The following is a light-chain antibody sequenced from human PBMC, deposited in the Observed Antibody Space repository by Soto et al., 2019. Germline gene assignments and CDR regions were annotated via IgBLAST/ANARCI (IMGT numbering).Light chain of an antibody. Sequence: EIFLTQSPPTLSVSPGERATLFCRASQSVSSSSLAWYQQKPGQAPRLLMYGASSRATGIPDRISGSGSGTDFTLTISSLQAEDVAVYYCQQYHSTPRTFGGGTKVDIK. V-gene: IGKV3-20*01. CDR2: GAS. CDR1: QSVSSSS. J-gene: IGKJ4*01. CDR3: QQYHSTPRT.